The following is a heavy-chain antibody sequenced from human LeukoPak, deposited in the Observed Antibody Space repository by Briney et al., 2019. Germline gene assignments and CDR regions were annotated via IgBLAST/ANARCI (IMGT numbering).Heavy chain of an antibody. Sequence: ASVKVSCKASGYTFTSYDINWVRQAPGQGLDWMGWMNPSSGNTGYAQKFQGRVTMTRNISISTAYMELSSLRSEDTAVYYCARSSITIFGVVFDYWGQGTLVTVSS. V-gene: IGHV1-8*01. CDR2: MNPSSGNT. CDR1: GYTFTSYD. D-gene: IGHD3-3*01. CDR3: ARSSITIFGVVFDY. J-gene: IGHJ4*02.